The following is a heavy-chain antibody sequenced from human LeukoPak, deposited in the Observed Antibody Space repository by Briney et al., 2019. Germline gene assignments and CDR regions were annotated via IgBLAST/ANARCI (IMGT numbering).Heavy chain of an antibody. Sequence: SVKVSCKASGGTFSSYAISWVRQAPGQGLEWMGRIIPIFGTANYAQKFQGRVTITADKSTSTAYMELSSLRSEDTAVYYCGRGYCTNGVCYYFDYWGQGTLVTVSS. J-gene: IGHJ4*02. CDR3: GRGYCTNGVCYYFDY. D-gene: IGHD2-8*01. CDR2: IIPIFGTA. V-gene: IGHV1-69*06. CDR1: GGTFSSYA.